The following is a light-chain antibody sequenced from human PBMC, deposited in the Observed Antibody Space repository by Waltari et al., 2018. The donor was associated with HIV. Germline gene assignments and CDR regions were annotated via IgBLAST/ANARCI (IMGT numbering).Light chain of an antibody. Sequence: QSALTQPLSLSGSPGQSVTISCPATSSHLGSYNYVSWYQHHPGKAPNLILYDVSERPSGVPDRFSGSKSGNTASLTISGLQAEEEADYYCCSYAGTYTFVVFGGGTKLTVL. J-gene: IGLJ2*01. CDR3: CSYAGTYTFVV. CDR1: SSHLGSYNY. CDR2: DVS. V-gene: IGLV2-11*01.